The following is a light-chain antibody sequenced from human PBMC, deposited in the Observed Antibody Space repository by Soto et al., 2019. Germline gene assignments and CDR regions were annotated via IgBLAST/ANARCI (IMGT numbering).Light chain of an antibody. CDR1: SSAVGGYNY. CDR3: CSYTTSNTRQIV. V-gene: IGLV2-14*01. Sequence: QSALTQPASVSGSPGQSITISWTGTSSAVGGYNYVSWYQQHPGKAPKFMIYDVSNRPSGVSNRFSGSKSGNTASLTISGLQAEDEADYYCCSYTTSNTRQIVFGTGTKLTVL. J-gene: IGLJ1*01. CDR2: DVS.